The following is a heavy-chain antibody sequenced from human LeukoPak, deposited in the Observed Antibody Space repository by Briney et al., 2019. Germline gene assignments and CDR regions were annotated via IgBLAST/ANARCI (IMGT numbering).Heavy chain of an antibody. D-gene: IGHD6-19*01. CDR1: GFTFDDYA. J-gene: IGHJ2*01. Sequence: GGSLRLSCAASGFTFDDYAMHWVRHAPGKGLEWVSGISWNSGSIGYADSVKGRFTISRDNAKNSLYLQMNSLRAEDTALYYCAKSQYSSGQRYFDLWGRGTLVTVSS. CDR3: AKSQYSSGQRYFDL. V-gene: IGHV3-9*01. CDR2: ISWNSGSI.